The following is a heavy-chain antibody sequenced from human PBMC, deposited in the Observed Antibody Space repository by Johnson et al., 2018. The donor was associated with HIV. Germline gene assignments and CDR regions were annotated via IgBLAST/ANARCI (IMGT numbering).Heavy chain of an antibody. CDR1: GFTFSDYY. V-gene: IGHV3-11*04. J-gene: IGHJ3*02. CDR2: ISSSGSTI. Sequence: QVQLVESGGGLVKPGGSLRVSCAASGFTFSDYYMNWIRQGPGKGLEWVSYISSSGSTIYYADSVKGRFTMSRDNAKNSLYLQVNSLRAGDTAVYYCARACSAAHCYSAQAFDIWGQGTMVTVSS. CDR3: ARACSAAHCYSAQAFDI. D-gene: IGHD2-15*01.